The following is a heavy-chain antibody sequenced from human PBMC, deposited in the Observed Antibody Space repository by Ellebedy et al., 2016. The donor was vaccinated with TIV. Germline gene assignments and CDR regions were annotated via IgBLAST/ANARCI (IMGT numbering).Heavy chain of an antibody. CDR1: GFVFTDTW. J-gene: IGHJ2*01. Sequence: GGSLRLSXETSGFVFTDTWMTWVRQAPGKGLEWVANIREDGGLENYADSVKGRFTISRDNTKNSVFLQMNSLGAEDTAVYYCARDRPWGYFDLWGRGTLVTVSS. CDR2: IREDGGLE. V-gene: IGHV3-7*04. CDR3: ARDRPWGYFDL.